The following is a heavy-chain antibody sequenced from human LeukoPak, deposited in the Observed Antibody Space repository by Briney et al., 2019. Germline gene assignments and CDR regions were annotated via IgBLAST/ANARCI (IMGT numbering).Heavy chain of an antibody. CDR1: GFSFDDYG. CDR3: AKDRQWRTPLDAFDI. J-gene: IGHJ3*02. Sequence: PGGSLRLSCAGSGFSFDDYGMTWVRQAPGKGLEWVANIKQDGSEKYYVDSVKGRFTISRDNAKNSLYLQMNSLRAEDTAVYYCAKDRQWRTPLDAFDIWGQGTMVTVSS. CDR2: IKQDGSEK. V-gene: IGHV3-7*03. D-gene: IGHD6-19*01.